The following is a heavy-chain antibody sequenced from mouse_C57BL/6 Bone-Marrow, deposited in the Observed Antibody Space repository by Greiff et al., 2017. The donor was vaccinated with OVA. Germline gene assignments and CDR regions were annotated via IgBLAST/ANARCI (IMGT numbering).Heavy chain of an antibody. CDR1: GFTFSDFY. CDR2: SRNKANDYTT. V-gene: IGHV7-1*01. Sequence: EVKLVESGGGLVQSGRSLRLSCATSGFTFSDFYMEWVRQAPGKGLEWIAASRNKANDYTTEYSASVKGRFIVSRDTSQSILYLQMNALRAEDTAIYYCARDGVVRAMDYWGQGTSVTVSS. J-gene: IGHJ4*01. D-gene: IGHD1-1*01. CDR3: ARDGVVRAMDY.